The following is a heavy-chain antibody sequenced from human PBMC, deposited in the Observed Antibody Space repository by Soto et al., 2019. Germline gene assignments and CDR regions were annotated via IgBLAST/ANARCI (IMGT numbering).Heavy chain of an antibody. V-gene: IGHV4-4*07. Sequence: SETLPLTCTVSADPISSFYWSWIRQPAGKGLEWIRRIYVSGSTNYNPSLKSRVTMSVDTSKNQLSLKLSSMTAADTAVYYCAKEFNHLDYWGQGNLVTVSS. CDR3: AKEFNHLDY. CDR2: IYVSGST. CDR1: ADPISSFY. J-gene: IGHJ4*02.